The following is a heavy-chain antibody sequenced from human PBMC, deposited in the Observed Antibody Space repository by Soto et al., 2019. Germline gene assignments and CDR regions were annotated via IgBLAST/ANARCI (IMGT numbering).Heavy chain of an antibody. CDR2: IYYSGST. J-gene: IGHJ6*03. CDR3: ARHPAPPTGYSSSWYRGVNGYYYYMDV. D-gene: IGHD6-13*01. V-gene: IGHV4-39*01. CDR1: GGSISSSSYY. Sequence: SETLSLTCTVSGGSISSSSYYWGWIRQPPGKGLEWIGSIYYSGSTYYNPSLKSRVTISVDTSKNQFSLKLSSVTAADTAVYYCARHPAPPTGYSSSWYRGVNGYYYYMDVWGKGTTVTVSS.